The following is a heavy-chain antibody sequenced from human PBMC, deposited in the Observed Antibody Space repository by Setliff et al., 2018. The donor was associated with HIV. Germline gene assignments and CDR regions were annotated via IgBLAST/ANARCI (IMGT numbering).Heavy chain of an antibody. D-gene: IGHD3-22*01. CDR1: GYSFTSYY. Sequence: ASVKVSCKASGYSFTSYYVHWVRQAPGQGLEWMGIINPSGGTTSYAQKFQGRVTMTRDTSTSTVYMELSSLRSEDTAVYYCARDWEARADYYDTSGQAQYFQHWGQGALVTVSS. CDR3: ARDWEARADYYDTSGQAQYFQH. J-gene: IGHJ1*01. CDR2: INPSGGTT. V-gene: IGHV1-46*01.